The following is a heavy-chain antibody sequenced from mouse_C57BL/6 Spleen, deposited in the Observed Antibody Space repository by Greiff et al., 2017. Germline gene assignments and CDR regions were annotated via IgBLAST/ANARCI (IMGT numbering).Heavy chain of an antibody. CDR2: INPSNGGT. J-gene: IGHJ1*03. D-gene: IGHD1-1*01. CDR3: AREGYYYGSIYWYFDG. V-gene: IGHV1-53*01. CDR1: GYTFTSYW. Sequence: QVQLQQPGTELVKPGASVKLSCKASGYTFTSYWMHWVKQRPGQGLEWIGNINPSNGGTNYNEKFKSKATLTVDKSSSTAYMQLSSLTSEDSAVYYCAREGYYYGSIYWYFDGWGTGTTVTVSS.